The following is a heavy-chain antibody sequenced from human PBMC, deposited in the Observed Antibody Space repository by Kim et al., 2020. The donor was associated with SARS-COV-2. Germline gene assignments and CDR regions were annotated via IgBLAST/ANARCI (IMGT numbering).Heavy chain of an antibody. Sequence: NPSLKCRVTISVDTSKNQFSLKLSSVTAADTAVYYCAGGSGSSRPQFDYWGQGTLVTVSS. D-gene: IGHD2-2*01. J-gene: IGHJ4*02. V-gene: IGHV4-59*09. CDR3: AGGSGSSRPQFDY.